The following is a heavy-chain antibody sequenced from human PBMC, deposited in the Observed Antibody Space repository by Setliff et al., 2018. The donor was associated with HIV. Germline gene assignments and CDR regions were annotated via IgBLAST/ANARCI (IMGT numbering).Heavy chain of an antibody. CDR3: AKDEGIAAAGSDY. CDR2: IYPGDSDP. CDR1: GYSFTNYW. V-gene: IGHV5-51*01. J-gene: IGHJ4*02. D-gene: IGHD6-13*01. Sequence: GESLKISCKASGYSFTNYWIGWVRQMPGKGLEWMGIIYPGDSDPRYSPSFQGQVTISADKSISTAYLQWSSLKASDTAMYYCAKDEGIAAAGSDYWGQGTLVTVSS.